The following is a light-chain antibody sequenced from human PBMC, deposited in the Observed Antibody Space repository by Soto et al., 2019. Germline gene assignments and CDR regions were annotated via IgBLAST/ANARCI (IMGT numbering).Light chain of an antibody. J-gene: IGKJ5*01. V-gene: IGKV3-15*01. CDR2: DIS. CDR3: QQYKSWPPIT. Sequence: ISMTQFPAILSASPLGLATLSFMAAQDVTTNFAWYQLRRAQPPRLLIYDISTRATGVPARFSGSGSGTEFTLTISGLQSEHSAIYYCQQYKSWPPITFGQGTLLEIK. CDR1: QDVTTN.